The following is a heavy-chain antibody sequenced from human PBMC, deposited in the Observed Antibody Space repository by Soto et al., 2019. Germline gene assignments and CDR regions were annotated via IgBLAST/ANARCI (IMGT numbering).Heavy chain of an antibody. J-gene: IGHJ4*02. V-gene: IGHV1-2*02. D-gene: IGHD1-7*01. CDR1: GYTFTGYY. CDR3: AKDWNFERIVDY. Sequence: ASVKVSCKASGYTFTGYYMHWVRQAPGQGLEWMGWINPNSGGTNYAQKFQGRVTMTRDTSISTAYMELSRLRSDDTAVYYCAKDWNFERIVDYWGQGTLVTVSS. CDR2: INPNSGGT.